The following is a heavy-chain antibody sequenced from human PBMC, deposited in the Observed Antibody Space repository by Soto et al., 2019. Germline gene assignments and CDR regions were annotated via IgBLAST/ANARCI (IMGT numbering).Heavy chain of an antibody. J-gene: IGHJ4*02. CDR1: GGTFSSYT. CDR3: ARDAAIGMNDY. D-gene: IGHD1-20*01. Sequence: ASVKVSCKASGGTFSSYTISWVRQAPGQGLEWMGWISAYNGNTKYAQKLQGRVTMTTDTSASTAYMELRSLRSDDTAVYYCARDAAIGMNDYWGQGTLVTVSS. V-gene: IGHV1-18*01. CDR2: ISAYNGNT.